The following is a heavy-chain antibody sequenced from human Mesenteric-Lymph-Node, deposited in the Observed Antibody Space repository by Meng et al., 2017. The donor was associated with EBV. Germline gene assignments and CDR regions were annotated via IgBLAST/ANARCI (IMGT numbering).Heavy chain of an antibody. CDR2: ISRSGDP. Sequence: VPIRQGGAGLSEPSETLSLPCEAPGESFSGDDWSWIRQPPGKGLEYIGEISRSGDPNYNPPHKSRVTISVDASTNQFSQKMRSRTAADKAVDYCATATIFRIVLTYFDHWSQGNLVTVSS. D-gene: IGHD2/OR15-2a*01. V-gene: IGHV4-34*01. CDR3: ATATIFRIVLTYFDH. CDR1: GESFSGDD. J-gene: IGHJ4*02.